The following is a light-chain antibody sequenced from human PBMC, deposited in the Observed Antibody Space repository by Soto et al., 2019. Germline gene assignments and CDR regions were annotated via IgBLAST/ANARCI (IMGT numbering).Light chain of an antibody. CDR3: QQSSNSIT. J-gene: IGKJ5*01. CDR2: DAS. CDR1: QSISAH. Sequence: EILVTHSPATLSVSPGARATLSFRASQSISAHLAWYQQKPGQAPRLLIYDASNRATGIPARFGGSGSGTDFTLTISSLETEDFAIYYCQQSSNSITFGQGTRLEIK. V-gene: IGKV3-11*01.